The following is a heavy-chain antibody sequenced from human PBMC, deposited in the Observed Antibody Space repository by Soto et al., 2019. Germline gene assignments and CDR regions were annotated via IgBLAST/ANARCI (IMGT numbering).Heavy chain of an antibody. V-gene: IGHV4-31*03. CDR2: IYYSGST. CDR3: ARGNYYDFWSGYYYPTFFWFDP. D-gene: IGHD3-3*01. J-gene: IGHJ5*02. Sequence: QVQLQESGPGLVKPSQTLSLTCTVSGGSISSGGYYWSWIRQHPGKGLEWIGYIYYSGSTYYNPSLKSRVTISVDTSKNQFSLKLSSVTAADTAVYYCARGNYYDFWSGYYYPTFFWFDPWGQGTLVTVSS. CDR1: GGSISSGGYY.